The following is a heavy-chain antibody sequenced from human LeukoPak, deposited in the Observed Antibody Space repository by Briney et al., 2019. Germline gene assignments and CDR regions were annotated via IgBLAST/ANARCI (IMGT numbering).Heavy chain of an antibody. J-gene: IGHJ6*04. CDR1: GFTFSSYA. CDR2: ISYDGSNK. V-gene: IGHV3-30*04. CDR3: ARVRWEDDFWSGYYTGDV. Sequence: PGRSLRLSCAASGFTFSSYAMHWVRQAPGKGLEWVAVISYDGSNKYYADSVKGRFTISRDNSKNTLYLQMNSLRAEGTAVYYCARVRWEDDFWSGYYTGDVWGKGTTVTVSS. D-gene: IGHD3-3*01.